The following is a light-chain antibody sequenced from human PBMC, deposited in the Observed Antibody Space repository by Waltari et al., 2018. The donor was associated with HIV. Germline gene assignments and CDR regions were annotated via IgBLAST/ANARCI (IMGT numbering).Light chain of an antibody. V-gene: IGLV3-1*01. Sequence: SYELTQPPSVSVSPGQTAILTCSGDKLGHKSVSWYQQRPGQSPLLVIYQDNKRPSGIPERFSGSNSGNTATLTIRGTQAMDEADYYCQAWDSTSYVVFGGGTKLTVL. CDR2: QDN. CDR3: QAWDSTSYVV. CDR1: KLGHKS. J-gene: IGLJ2*01.